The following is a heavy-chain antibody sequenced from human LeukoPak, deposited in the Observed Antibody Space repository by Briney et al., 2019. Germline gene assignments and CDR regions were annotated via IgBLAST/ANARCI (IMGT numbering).Heavy chain of an antibody. J-gene: IGHJ5*02. V-gene: IGHV3-13*04. CDR1: GFTFSTYD. CDR3: ARASNPWLQLT. CDR2: IGTAGDT. Sequence: GGSLRLSCAASGFTFSTYDMHWVRQATGKGLEWVSSIGTAGDTYYPGSVRGRFTISRDNAQTSLYLQMNSLRAEDTAVYYCARASNPWLQLTWRQGTLVTVSS. D-gene: IGHD5-24*01.